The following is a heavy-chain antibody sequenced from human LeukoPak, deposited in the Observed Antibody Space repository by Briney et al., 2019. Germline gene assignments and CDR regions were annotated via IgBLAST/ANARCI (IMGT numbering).Heavy chain of an antibody. V-gene: IGHV3-7*03. CDR3: ASEDPYDFLDY. CDR2: IDQDGSEK. D-gene: IGHD3-3*01. J-gene: IGHJ4*02. Sequence: GGSLRLSCAASGFTFSNYWMSWVRQAPGKGLEWVANIDQDGSEKYYVDSVKGRFTISRDNAMNSLYLQMNSLRAEDTAVYYCASEDPYDFLDYWGQGTLVTVSS. CDR1: GFTFSNYW.